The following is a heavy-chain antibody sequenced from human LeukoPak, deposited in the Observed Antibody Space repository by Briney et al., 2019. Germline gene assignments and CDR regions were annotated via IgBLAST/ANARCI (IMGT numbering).Heavy chain of an antibody. V-gene: IGHV3-23*01. CDR1: GFTFSSYA. Sequence: PGGSLRLSCAASGFTFSSYAMSWVRQAPGKGLEWVSAISGSGGSTYYADSVKGRFTISRDNSKNTLYLQMNSLRAEDTAVYYRAKLRYYDSSGPYYMDVWGKGTTVTVSS. D-gene: IGHD3-22*01. CDR2: ISGSGGST. J-gene: IGHJ6*03. CDR3: AKLRYYDSSGPYYMDV.